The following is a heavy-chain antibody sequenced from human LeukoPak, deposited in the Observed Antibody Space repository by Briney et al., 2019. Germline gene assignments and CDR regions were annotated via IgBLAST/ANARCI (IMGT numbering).Heavy chain of an antibody. J-gene: IGHJ3*02. CDR2: INWNGDST. Sequence: GGPLRLSCAASGFTFDDYGMSWVRRAPGKGLEWVSGINWNGDSTNYADSVKGRFTISRDNAKNSLYLQVNSLRAEDTALYYCARGFYYDSGATWRAFNIWGQGTMVTVLS. CDR3: ARGFYYDSGATWRAFNI. V-gene: IGHV3-20*04. CDR1: GFTFDDYG. D-gene: IGHD3-22*01.